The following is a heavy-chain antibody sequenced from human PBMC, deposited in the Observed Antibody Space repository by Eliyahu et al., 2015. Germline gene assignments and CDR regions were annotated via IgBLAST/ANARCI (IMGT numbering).Heavy chain of an antibody. Sequence: QVQLVESGGGVVQPGXSLRXSCAAXGFTFSXYGMHWVRQAPGKGLEWVXVISYDGSNKYYADSVKGRFTISRDNSKNTLYLQMNSLRAEDTAVYYCAKARGWLVSYFDYWGQGTLVTVSS. CDR3: AKARGWLVSYFDY. CDR1: GFTFSXYG. J-gene: IGHJ4*02. D-gene: IGHD6-19*01. CDR2: ISYDGSNK. V-gene: IGHV3-30*18.